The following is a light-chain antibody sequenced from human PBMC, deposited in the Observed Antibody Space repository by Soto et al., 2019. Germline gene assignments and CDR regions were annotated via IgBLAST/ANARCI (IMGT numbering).Light chain of an antibody. Sequence: IVMTQPPATLSVSPGERATLSCRAGQTIYSNVAWYQQRPGQAPRLLIYGASTRATGIPDRFSGSGSGTDFTLTISSLQSEDFAAYYCQQYNNWPQTFGQGTKVDIK. V-gene: IGKV3D-15*01. J-gene: IGKJ1*01. CDR1: QTIYSN. CDR3: QQYNNWPQT. CDR2: GAS.